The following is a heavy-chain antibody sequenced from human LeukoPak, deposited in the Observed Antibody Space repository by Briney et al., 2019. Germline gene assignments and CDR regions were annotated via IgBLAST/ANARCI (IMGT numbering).Heavy chain of an antibody. CDR2: IYYSGST. CDR3: ARHFSGFDH. CDR1: GGSISPFY. Sequence: SETLSLTCTVSGGSISPFYWSWIRQSPDKGLVWIGNIYYSGSTNYNPSFRSRVTISLDTSKKQYSLHLSSVTAADTAIYYCARHFSGFDHWGQGAQVTVSS. V-gene: IGHV4-59*08. D-gene: IGHD2-8*02. J-gene: IGHJ4*02.